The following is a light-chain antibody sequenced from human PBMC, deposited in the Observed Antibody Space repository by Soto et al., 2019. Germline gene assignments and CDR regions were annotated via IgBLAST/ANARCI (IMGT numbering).Light chain of an antibody. V-gene: IGLV2-14*03. J-gene: IGLJ2*01. CDR2: DVN. Sequence: QYALTQPASVSVSPGQSITLSCTGSSSDVGSSNYVSWYQQLPGKAPKLIIFDVNNRPSGVSDRFSGSKSDNTASLTISGLQAEDEADYYCSSYTTLNTVIFGRGTKLTVL. CDR1: SSDVGSSNY. CDR3: SSYTTLNTVI.